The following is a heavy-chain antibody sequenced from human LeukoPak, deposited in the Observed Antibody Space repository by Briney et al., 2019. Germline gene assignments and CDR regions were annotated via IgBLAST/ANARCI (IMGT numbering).Heavy chain of an antibody. CDR1: GFTFSRFW. D-gene: IGHD2-8*01. Sequence: GGSLRLSCAASGFTFSRFWMHWVRQAPGKGLVWVSRINSDGSSTSYADSVKGRFTISRDNAKNTLYLQMNSLRAEDTAVYYCARSGRYCTNGVCYTVYFDYWGQGTLVTVSS. J-gene: IGHJ4*02. V-gene: IGHV3-74*01. CDR2: INSDGSST. CDR3: ARSGRYCTNGVCYTVYFDY.